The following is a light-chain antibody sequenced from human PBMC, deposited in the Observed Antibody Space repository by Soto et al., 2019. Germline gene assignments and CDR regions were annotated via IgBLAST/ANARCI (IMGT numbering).Light chain of an antibody. CDR1: QSVSGN. V-gene: IGKV3D-15*01. CDR3: QQHETLIT. CDR2: GAF. J-gene: IGKJ5*01. Sequence: EIVMTQSPVTLSVSPGERATLSCRASQSVSGNLAWYQHKPGQGPRLLIYGAFTRATGIPDRFSGSGSGTDFTLTISRLEPEDFAVYYCQQHETLITFGQGTRLEIK.